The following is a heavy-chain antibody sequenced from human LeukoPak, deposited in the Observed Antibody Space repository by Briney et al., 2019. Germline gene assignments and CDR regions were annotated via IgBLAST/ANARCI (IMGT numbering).Heavy chain of an antibody. Sequence: SETLSLTCTVSGYSISSGYYWGWIRQPPGEGLEWIGSIYHSGSTYYNPSLKSRVTISVDTSKNQFSLKLSSVTAADTAVYYCARGSGSYYRGGLFDYWGQGTLVTVSS. D-gene: IGHD1-26*01. CDR2: IYHSGST. CDR3: ARGSGSYYRGGLFDY. CDR1: GYSISSGYY. J-gene: IGHJ4*02. V-gene: IGHV4-38-2*02.